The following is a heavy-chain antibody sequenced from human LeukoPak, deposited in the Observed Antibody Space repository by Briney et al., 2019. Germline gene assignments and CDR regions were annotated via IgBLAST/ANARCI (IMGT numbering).Heavy chain of an antibody. Sequence: PSETLSLTCTVSGGSISSYYWSWIRQPPGKRLEWIGYIYYSGTTDYNPSLKSRVTISIDTSKRQFSLKLNSVTAADTAVYYCARLPLRYNYVDYWGQGTLVTVSS. CDR1: GGSISSYY. CDR2: IYYSGTT. CDR3: ARLPLRYNYVDY. V-gene: IGHV4-59*01. D-gene: IGHD1-1*01. J-gene: IGHJ4*02.